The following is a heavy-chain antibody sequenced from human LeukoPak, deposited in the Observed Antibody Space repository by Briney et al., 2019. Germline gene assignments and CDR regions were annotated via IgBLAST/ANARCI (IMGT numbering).Heavy chain of an antibody. V-gene: IGHV1-18*01. D-gene: IGHD2-2*01. CDR3: AKDKRCSSTSCHRVFDY. CDR1: GYTLTSYA. J-gene: IGHJ4*02. CDR2: ISADNGNT. Sequence: ASVKVSCKASGYTLTSYAISWVRQAPGQGLEWMGWISADNGNTDYAQRFQGRVTMTTDTSTSTAYMELRSLRSDDTAVYYCAKDKRCSSTSCHRVFDYWGQGTLVTVSS.